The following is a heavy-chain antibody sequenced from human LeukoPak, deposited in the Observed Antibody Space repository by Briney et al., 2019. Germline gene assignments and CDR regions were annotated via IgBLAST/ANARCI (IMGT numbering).Heavy chain of an antibody. CDR2: IYNSGST. D-gene: IGHD1-26*01. Sequence: SETLTLTCTVSSGSVSSTIYYWGWIRQPPGKGLEWIGSIYNSGSTYYNPALKSRVTMSVDTSKNQFSLKLTSVTAADTAVYYCAMGGNYGIDYWGQGTLITVSS. J-gene: IGHJ4*02. V-gene: IGHV4-39*01. CDR1: SGSVSSTIYY. CDR3: AMGGNYGIDY.